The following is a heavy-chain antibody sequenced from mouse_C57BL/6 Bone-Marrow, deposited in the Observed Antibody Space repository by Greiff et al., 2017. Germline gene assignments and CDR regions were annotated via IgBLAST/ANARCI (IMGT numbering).Heavy chain of an antibody. J-gene: IGHJ2*01. D-gene: IGHD1-2*01. CDR2: ISSGSSTI. CDR3: ARPTTASPFDY. CDR1: GFTFSDYG. Sequence: EVKLMESGGGLVKPGGSLKLSCAASGFTFSDYGMHWVRQAPEKGLEWVAYISSGSSTIYYADTVKGRFTISRDNAKNTLFLQMTSLRSADTAMYYYARPTTASPFDYWGQGTTLTVSS. V-gene: IGHV5-17*01.